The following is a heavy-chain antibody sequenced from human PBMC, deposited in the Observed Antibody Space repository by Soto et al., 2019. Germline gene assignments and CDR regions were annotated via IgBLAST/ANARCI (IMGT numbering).Heavy chain of an antibody. CDR1: GFNFNNYW. CDR2: TKPDGSES. V-gene: IGHV3-7*01. J-gene: IGHJ5*01. Sequence: EVQLVESGGGLVQPGGSLRLSCAASGFNFNNYWMNWVRQAPGKGLEWVANTKPDGSESDYADSVKGRFTISRDNAKNTLYLQIESLRVEDTAVYYCARAGDAGCYCSDSWGQGALVTVSS. D-gene: IGHD2-15*01. CDR3: ARAGDAGCYCSDS.